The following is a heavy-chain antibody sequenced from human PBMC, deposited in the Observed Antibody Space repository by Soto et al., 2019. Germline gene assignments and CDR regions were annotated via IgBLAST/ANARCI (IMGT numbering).Heavy chain of an antibody. J-gene: IGHJ6*02. CDR2: INPSGGST. CDR1: RYTFTNFY. Sequence: ASVKVSCKASRYTFTNFYIHWLRQAPGQGLEWMGIINPSGGSTTYPQKFQGRVTMTRDTSTSTVYMELSSLRSEDTAVYYCATTHVCHQLDVWGPGTTVTVSS. D-gene: IGHD1-1*01. CDR3: ATTHVCHQLDV. V-gene: IGHV1-46*01.